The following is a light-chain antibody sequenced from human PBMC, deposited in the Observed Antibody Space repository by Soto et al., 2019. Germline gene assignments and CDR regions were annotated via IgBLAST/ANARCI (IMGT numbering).Light chain of an antibody. CDR1: QSISIW. J-gene: IGKJ1*01. CDR3: QHYIDYSWT. V-gene: IGKV1-5*03. Sequence: DIHMTQSPSTLSASVGDRVTITCRASQSISIWLAGYQQKPGRAPNLLIYGTSSLESGVPSRFSGSGSGTEFTLTISSLQADDFATYYCQHYIDYSWTFGKGTKVGIK. CDR2: GTS.